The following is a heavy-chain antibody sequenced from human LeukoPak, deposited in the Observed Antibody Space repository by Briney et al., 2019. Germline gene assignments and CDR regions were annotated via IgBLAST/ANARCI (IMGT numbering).Heavy chain of an antibody. D-gene: IGHD3-10*01. CDR2: MYHSGST. Sequence: SETLSLTCTVSHYSISSGYCWGWIRQSPGKGLEWIGSMYHSGSTYYTPSLKSRVTISVDASKNQFSLKLSSVTAADTAVYYCASWPRIWFGELPFDYWGQGTLVTVSS. CDR3: ASWPRIWFGELPFDY. CDR1: HYSISSGYC. J-gene: IGHJ4*02. V-gene: IGHV4-38-2*02.